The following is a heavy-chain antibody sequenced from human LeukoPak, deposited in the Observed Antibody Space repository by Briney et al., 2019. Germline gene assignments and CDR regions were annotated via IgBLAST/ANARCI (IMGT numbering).Heavy chain of an antibody. V-gene: IGHV3-48*01. J-gene: IGHJ4*02. CDR2: ISSSSSTI. CDR3: AKDRSPFARRYFAPLDY. D-gene: IGHD3-9*01. Sequence: AGGSLRLSCAASGFTFSSYSMNWVRQAPGKGLEWVSYISSSSSTIYYADSVKGRFTISRDNSKNKLYLEMNSLRPEDTAVYYCAKDRSPFARRYFAPLDYWGQGTLVTVSS. CDR1: GFTFSSYS.